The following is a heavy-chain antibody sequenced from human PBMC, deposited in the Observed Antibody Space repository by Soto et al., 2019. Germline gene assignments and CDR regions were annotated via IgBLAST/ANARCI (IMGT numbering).Heavy chain of an antibody. V-gene: IGHV3-21*01. CDR3: ARGGIPSIAAPDAF. CDR1: GFTFSSYS. Sequence: PGGSLSLSCAASGFTFSSYSMNWVRQAPGKGLEWVSSISSSSSYIYYADSVKGRFTISRDNAKNSLYLQMNSLRAEDTAVYYCARGGIPSIAAPDAFWGQGTMVTVSS. CDR2: ISSSSSYI. J-gene: IGHJ3*01. D-gene: IGHD6-6*01.